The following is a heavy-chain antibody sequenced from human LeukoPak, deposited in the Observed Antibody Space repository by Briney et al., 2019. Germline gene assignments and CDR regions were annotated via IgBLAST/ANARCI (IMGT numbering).Heavy chain of an antibody. J-gene: IGHJ4*02. V-gene: IGHV3-53*01. CDR1: GLTLSSTY. Sequence: GGSLRLSCAASGLTLSSTYMSWVRQARGKGLEWVSLIYSSGSTYYADSVKGRFSITRDNSKNTLFLLMNSLTAEDTAMYYCTRTFLSGDGYKVGYFDYWGQGTLVTVSS. D-gene: IGHD5-24*01. CDR2: IYSSGST. CDR3: TRTFLSGDGYKVGYFDY.